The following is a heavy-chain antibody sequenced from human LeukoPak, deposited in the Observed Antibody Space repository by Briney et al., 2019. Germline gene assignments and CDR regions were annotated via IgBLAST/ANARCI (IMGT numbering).Heavy chain of an antibody. CDR3: ARVNYNWNYYFDY. J-gene: IGHJ4*02. V-gene: IGHV3-21*04. D-gene: IGHD1-7*01. CDR1: GFTFSRYN. Sequence: GGSLRLSCAASGFTFSRYNMNWVRQAPGKGLEWVSSISGSSSYIYYADSVKGRFTISRDNAKNSLYLQMNSLRAEDTALYYCARVNYNWNYYFDYWGQGTLVTVSS. CDR2: ISGSSSYI.